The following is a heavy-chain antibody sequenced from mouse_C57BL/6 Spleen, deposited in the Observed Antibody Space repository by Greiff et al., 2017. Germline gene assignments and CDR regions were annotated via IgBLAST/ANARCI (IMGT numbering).Heavy chain of an antibody. CDR3: AREGTGTGWFAY. D-gene: IGHD4-1*01. CDR1: GFSLTSYG. CDR2: IWRGGST. V-gene: IGHV2-2*01. J-gene: IGHJ3*01. Sequence: VQLQQSGPGLVQPSQSLSITCTVSGFSLTSYGVHWVRRSPGKGLEWLGVIWRGGSTDNNAAFISRLSISKDNSKSQVFFKMNSLQADDTAIYYCAREGTGTGWFAYWGQGTLVTVSA.